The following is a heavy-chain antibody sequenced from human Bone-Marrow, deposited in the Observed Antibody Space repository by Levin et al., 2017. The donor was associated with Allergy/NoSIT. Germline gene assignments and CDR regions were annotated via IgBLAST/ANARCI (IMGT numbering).Heavy chain of an antibody. D-gene: IGHD3-10*01. Sequence: GGSLRLSCAASGFTFSSYAMTWVRQAPGKGLEWVSTISGGGGSTYFADSVKGRFTISRDNSKNTLYLQMNSLRAEDTAVYYCAKDARPTFYYGSGSYFDYWGQGTLVTVSS. CDR2: ISGGGGST. CDR3: AKDARPTFYYGSGSYFDY. J-gene: IGHJ4*02. V-gene: IGHV3-23*01. CDR1: GFTFSSYA.